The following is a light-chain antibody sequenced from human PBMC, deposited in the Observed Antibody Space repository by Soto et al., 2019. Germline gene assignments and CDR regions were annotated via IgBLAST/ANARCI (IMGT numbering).Light chain of an antibody. CDR3: NSFAGSAHVV. CDR1: SSDVGAYNY. J-gene: IGLJ2*01. CDR2: DVS. V-gene: IGLV2-8*01. Sequence: QSALAQPPSASGSPGQSVTISCTGTSSDVGAYNYVSWYQQHPGKAPKLIIFDVSQRPSGVPDRFSGSKSSNTASLTVSGLQAEDEAVYYCNSFAGSAHVVFGGGTKLTVL.